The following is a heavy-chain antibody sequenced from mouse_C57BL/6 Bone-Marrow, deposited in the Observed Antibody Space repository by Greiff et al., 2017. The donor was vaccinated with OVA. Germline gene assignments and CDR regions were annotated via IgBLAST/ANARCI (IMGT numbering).Heavy chain of an antibody. CDR1: GFTFSSYA. D-gene: IGHD1-1*01. J-gene: IGHJ2*01. CDR2: ISDGGSYT. CDR3: ARGGVVAVDY. V-gene: IGHV5-4*03. Sequence: EVKLVESGGGLVKPGGSLKLSCAASGFTFSSYAMSWVRQTPEKRLEWVATISDGGSYTYYPDNVKGRFTISRDNAKNNLYLQMSHLKSEDTAMYYCARGGVVAVDYWGQGTTLTVSS.